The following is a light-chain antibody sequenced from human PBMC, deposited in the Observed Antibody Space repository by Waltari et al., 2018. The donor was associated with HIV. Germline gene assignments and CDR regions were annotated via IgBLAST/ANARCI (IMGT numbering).Light chain of an antibody. CDR2: SNY. J-gene: IGLJ1*01. CDR1: SSNLGSTT. Sequence: QSVLTQPPSASGTPGQRVPISCSVSSSNLGSTTVNWYQQLPGTAPKLLIYSNYQRRSGVPDRFSGSKAGTSASLAISGLQSEDEADYYCAAWDDSLNGAYVFGTGTKVTVL. V-gene: IGLV1-44*01. CDR3: AAWDDSLNGAYV.